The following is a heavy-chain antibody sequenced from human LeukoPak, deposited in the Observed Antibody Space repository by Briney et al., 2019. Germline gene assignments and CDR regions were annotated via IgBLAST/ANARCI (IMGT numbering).Heavy chain of an antibody. CDR2: ISYDGSNK. CDR3: ATLIVATTGRDY. Sequence: GRSLRLSCAASGFTFSSYAMLWVRQAPGKGLEWVAVISYDGSNKYYADSVKGRFTISRDNSKNTLYLQMNSLRAEDTAVYYCATLIVATTGRDYWGQGTLVTVSS. J-gene: IGHJ4*02. D-gene: IGHD5-12*01. V-gene: IGHV3-30-3*01. CDR1: GFTFSSYA.